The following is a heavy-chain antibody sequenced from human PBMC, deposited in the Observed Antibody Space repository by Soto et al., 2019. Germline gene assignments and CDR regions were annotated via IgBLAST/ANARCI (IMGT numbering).Heavy chain of an antibody. CDR2: IYWDDDT. J-gene: IGHJ4*02. V-gene: IGHV2-5*02. Sequence: QITLKESGPTLVRPAQPLTLTCGFSGFSLSSYGMGVAWIRQPPGKALEWLALIYWDDDTRYSPSLKDRLAISKDTSSNQVVQTITNMVPGDTATYFCAHAGDYDLLTFDHWGPGTLVTVSS. CDR3: AHAGDYDLLTFDH. D-gene: IGHD4-17*01. CDR1: GFSLSSYGMG.